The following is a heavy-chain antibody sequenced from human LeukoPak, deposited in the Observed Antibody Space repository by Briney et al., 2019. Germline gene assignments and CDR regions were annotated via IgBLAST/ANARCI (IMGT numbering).Heavy chain of an antibody. CDR2: IWYDGSNK. J-gene: IGHJ2*01. CDR3: ARGSGTTDWYFDL. V-gene: IGHV3-33*08. D-gene: IGHD1-7*01. CDR1: GFTFSSYG. Sequence: GGSLRLSCAASGFTFSSYGMHWVRQAPGKGLEWVAIIWYDGSNKYSADSVKGRFTISRDNSKNTLYLLMNSLRAEDTAVYYCARGSGTTDWYFDLWGRGTLVTVSS.